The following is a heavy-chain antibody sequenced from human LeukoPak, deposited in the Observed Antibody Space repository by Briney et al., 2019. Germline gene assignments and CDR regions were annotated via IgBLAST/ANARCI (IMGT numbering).Heavy chain of an antibody. Sequence: PSETLSLTCTVSGGSISSSTYYWGWIRQPPGKGLEWIGYIYYSGSTNYNPSLKSRVTISVDTSKNQFSLKLSSVTAADTAVYYCAGFVVVTATDAFDIWGQGTMVTVSS. CDR1: GGSISSSTYY. CDR2: IYYSGST. J-gene: IGHJ3*02. V-gene: IGHV4-61*05. D-gene: IGHD2-21*02. CDR3: AGFVVVTATDAFDI.